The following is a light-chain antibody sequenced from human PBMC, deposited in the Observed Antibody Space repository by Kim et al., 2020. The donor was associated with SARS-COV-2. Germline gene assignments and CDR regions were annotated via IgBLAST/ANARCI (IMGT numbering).Light chain of an antibody. CDR1: KLGDKY. CDR3: QAWDSSTGV. V-gene: IGLV3-1*01. Sequence: SYELTQPPSVSVSPGQTASITCSGDKLGDKYACWYQQKPGQSPVLVIYQDSKRPSGIPERFSGSNSGNTATLTIRGTQAMDEADYYCQAWDSSTGVFGGGTKLTVL. J-gene: IGLJ2*01. CDR2: QDS.